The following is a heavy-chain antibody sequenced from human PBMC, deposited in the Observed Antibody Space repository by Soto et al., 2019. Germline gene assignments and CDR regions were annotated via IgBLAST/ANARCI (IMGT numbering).Heavy chain of an antibody. J-gene: IGHJ4*02. CDR1: GFTFSNYW. Sequence: EVQLVESGGGLVQPGGSLRLSCAASGFTFSNYWMHWVRQAPGKGPVWVSRINTDGSTTNYADSVKGRFTISRDNAKNTLYLQTNSLGAEDKAVYYCAGDLGGYASHWGQGTLVTVSS. CDR3: AGDLGGYASH. CDR2: INTDGSTT. V-gene: IGHV3-74*01. D-gene: IGHD3-16*01.